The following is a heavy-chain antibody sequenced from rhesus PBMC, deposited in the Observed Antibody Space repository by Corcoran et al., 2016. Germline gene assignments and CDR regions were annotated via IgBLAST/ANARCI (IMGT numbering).Heavy chain of an antibody. CDR1: VYSISSGSY. Sequence: VQLQESGPGLVKPSETLSLTCAVSVYSISSGSYLCWFLQPSGKGLEWIGHISSGGSNYLNPSLKSRVTLSVDTSKNHFSLKLSSVTAADTAVYYCARRRVIITIFDYWGQGVLVTVSS. CDR2: ISSGGSN. D-gene: IGHD3-16*01. CDR3: ARRRVIITIFDY. V-gene: IGHV4S14*01. J-gene: IGHJ4*01.